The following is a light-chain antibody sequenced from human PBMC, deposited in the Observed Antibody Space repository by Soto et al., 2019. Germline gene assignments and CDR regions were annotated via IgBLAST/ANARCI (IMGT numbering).Light chain of an antibody. CDR3: CSYAGTFYV. Sequence: QSVLTQPRSVSGSPGQSVTISCTGTSSDVGGYNYVSWYQQHPGKAPKLMIYDVTKRPSGVPDRVSGSKSGNTASLTISGLQAEDEADYYCCSYAGTFYVFGTGTKVTVL. CDR2: DVT. V-gene: IGLV2-11*01. CDR1: SSDVGGYNY. J-gene: IGLJ1*01.